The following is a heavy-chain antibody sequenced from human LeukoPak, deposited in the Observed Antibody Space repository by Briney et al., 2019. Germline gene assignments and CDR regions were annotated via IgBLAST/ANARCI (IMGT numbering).Heavy chain of an antibody. Sequence: GGSLRLSCAASGFSLIKYGMHWVRQAPGKGLEWVSAISGSGGSTYYADSVKGRFTISRDNSKNTLYLQMNSLRAEDTAVYYCWYYYGMDVWGQGTTVTVSS. J-gene: IGHJ6*02. V-gene: IGHV3-23*01. CDR2: ISGSGGST. CDR1: GFSLIKYG. CDR3: WYYYGMDV.